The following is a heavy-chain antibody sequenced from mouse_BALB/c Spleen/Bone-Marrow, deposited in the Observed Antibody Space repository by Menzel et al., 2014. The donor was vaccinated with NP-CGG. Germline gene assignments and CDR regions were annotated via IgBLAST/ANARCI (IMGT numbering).Heavy chain of an antibody. CDR1: GYAFTSYN. D-gene: IGHD1-1*01. J-gene: IGHJ3*01. V-gene: IGHV1S135*01. CDR2: IDPYNGGT. CDR3: AREDYGSGFAY. Sequence: EVKLVESGPELVKPGASVKVSCKASGYAFTSYNMYWVKQSHGKSLEWIGHIDPYNGGTSYNQKFKGKATLTVDKSSSTAYMHLNSLTSEDSAVYYCAREDYGSGFAYWGQGTLVTVSA.